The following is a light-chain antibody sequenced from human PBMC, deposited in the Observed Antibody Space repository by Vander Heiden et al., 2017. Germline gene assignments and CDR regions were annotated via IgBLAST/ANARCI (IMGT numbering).Light chain of an antibody. J-gene: IGLJ3*02. CDR3: ATWDDSLNDWV. Sequence: QSLLTQPPSALGTPGQGVTITRSGSRSDIGSTSVDRYQQFPGTAPKLLICRDDQRPSGVPGRFSGSKSGSSASLAISGLQSEDEAEYYCATWDDSLNDWVFGGGTKLTVL. CDR2: RDD. CDR1: RSDIGSTS. V-gene: IGLV1-44*01.